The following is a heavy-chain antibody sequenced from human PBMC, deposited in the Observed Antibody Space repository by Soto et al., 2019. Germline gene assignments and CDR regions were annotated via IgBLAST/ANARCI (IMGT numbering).Heavy chain of an antibody. D-gene: IGHD3-16*01. V-gene: IGHV4-61*01. CDR3: VTDRAFSYAYDI. CDR1: GGSVTRTRFD. Sequence: XETLSLHCTVSGGSVTRTRFDWSWIRQTPGKGLEWIGYFHYGGRTNYKPSLKSRVNISVDTSKNQFSLQLSSVTAADTALYFCVTDRAFSYAYDIWGQGTLVTLSS. J-gene: IGHJ1*01. CDR2: FHYGGRT.